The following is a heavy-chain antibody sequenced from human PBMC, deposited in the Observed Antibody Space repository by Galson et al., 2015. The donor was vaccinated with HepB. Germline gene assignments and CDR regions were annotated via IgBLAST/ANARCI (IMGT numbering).Heavy chain of an antibody. CDR1: GYTFITYG. CDR2: ISAYNGNT. V-gene: IGHV1-18*04. D-gene: IGHD2-2*01. Sequence: SVKVSCKASGYTFITYGISWVRQAPGQGLEWMGWISAYNGNTNYAQKFQGRVTMTRNTSISTAYMELSSLRSGDTAVYYCARGNDGLVGHIWGQGTMVTVSS. J-gene: IGHJ3*02. CDR3: ARGNDGLVGHI.